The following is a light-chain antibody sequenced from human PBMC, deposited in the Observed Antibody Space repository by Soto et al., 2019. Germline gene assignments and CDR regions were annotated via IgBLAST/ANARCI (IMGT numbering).Light chain of an antibody. V-gene: IGLV2-18*02. J-gene: IGLJ1*01. CDR2: DVT. CDR1: SSDVGSNNR. CDR3: SSFTTSNTYV. Sequence: SVLPQPPYVSRSPGQSVALSCSGSSSDVGSNNRVSWYQQSPGTAPKLLIYDVTNRPSGVPDRFSGSKSGNTASLTISGLQAEDEDDYYCSSFTTSNTYVFGTGTKVTVL.